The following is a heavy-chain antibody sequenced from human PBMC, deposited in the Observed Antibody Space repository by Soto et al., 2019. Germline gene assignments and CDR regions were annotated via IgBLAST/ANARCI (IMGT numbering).Heavy chain of an antibody. J-gene: IGHJ6*02. CDR1: GFTLSSYD. CDR2: IGSADDT. Sequence: EVQLVESGGGLVQPGGSLRLSCAASGFTLSSYDIHWVRQVTGEGLEWVSGIGSADDTHYADSVRGRFTISRENGENSLYLQMNSLTAGDTAVYYCTRKTGPTGMCVWGQGATVTVSS. CDR3: TRKTGPTGMCV. V-gene: IGHV3-13*01. D-gene: IGHD3-9*01.